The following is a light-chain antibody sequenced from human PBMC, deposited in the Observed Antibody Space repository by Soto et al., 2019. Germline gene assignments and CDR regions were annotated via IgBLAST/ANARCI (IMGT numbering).Light chain of an antibody. CDR2: DAT. CDR3: QQRTNWLT. CDR1: QSVNWY. V-gene: IGKV3-11*01. J-gene: IGKJ4*01. Sequence: EIVLTQSPATLSLSPGERATLSCRASQSVNWYLAWYQQKPGQAPRLLIYDATNRATGIPARFSGSGSGTAFTLTISSLEPEDFAVYYGQQRTNWLTFGGGTRVEI.